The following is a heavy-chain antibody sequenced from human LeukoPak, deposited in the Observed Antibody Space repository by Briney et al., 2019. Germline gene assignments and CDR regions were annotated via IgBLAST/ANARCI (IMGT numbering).Heavy chain of an antibody. D-gene: IGHD5-18*01. Sequence: SSVKVSCKASGYTFTSYYMHWVRQAPGQGLEWMGIINPYGGSTHYAQKFQGRVTMTRDTSTSTVYMELSSLRSEDTAVYYCARDWGYSYEDYWGQGTLVTVSS. J-gene: IGHJ4*02. V-gene: IGHV1-46*01. CDR1: GYTFTSYY. CDR2: INPYGGST. CDR3: ARDWGYSYEDY.